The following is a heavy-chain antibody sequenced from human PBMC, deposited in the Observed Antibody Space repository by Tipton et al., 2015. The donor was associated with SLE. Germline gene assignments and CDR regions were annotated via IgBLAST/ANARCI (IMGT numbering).Heavy chain of an antibody. CDR2: ISAYNGNT. CDR3: ATRLLDIVVVPAAIGGMNY. D-gene: IGHD2-2*02. J-gene: IGHJ4*02. V-gene: IGHV1-18*01. CDR1: GYTFTSYG. Sequence: QSGPEVKKPGASVKVSCKASGYTFTSYGISWVRQAPGQGLEWMGWISAYNGNTNYAQKLQGRVTMTTDTSTSTAYMELRSLRSDDTAVYYCATRLLDIVVVPAAIGGMNYWGQGTLVTVSS.